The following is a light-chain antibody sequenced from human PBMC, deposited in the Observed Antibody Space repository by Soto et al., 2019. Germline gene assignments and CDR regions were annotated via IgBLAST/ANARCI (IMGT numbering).Light chain of an antibody. CDR1: SGDVGGYNY. V-gene: IGLV2-11*01. CDR3: CPFAGGYTLDVV. CDR2: EVA. Sequence: QSVLTQPRSVSGSPGQSVTISCTGTSGDVGGYNYVSWYQHHPGKAPKLMIYEVAQRPSGVPDRFSGSKSGNTASLTISGLQAEDEADYYCCPFAGGYTLDVVFGGGTKVTVL. J-gene: IGLJ2*01.